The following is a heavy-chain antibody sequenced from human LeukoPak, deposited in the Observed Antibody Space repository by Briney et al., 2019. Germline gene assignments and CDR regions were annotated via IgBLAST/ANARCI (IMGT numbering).Heavy chain of an antibody. CDR2: IYTSGST. J-gene: IGHJ4*02. Sequence: KPSETLSLTCTVSGGSISSGSYYWSWIRQPAGKGLEWIGRIYTSGSTNYNPSLKSRVTISVDTSKKQFSLTLTSMTAADTAVYYCARVPHYYFGYGYFDTWGQGTRVTVSS. CDR3: ARVPHYYFGYGYFDT. D-gene: IGHD3-10*01. V-gene: IGHV4-61*02. CDR1: GGSISSGSYY.